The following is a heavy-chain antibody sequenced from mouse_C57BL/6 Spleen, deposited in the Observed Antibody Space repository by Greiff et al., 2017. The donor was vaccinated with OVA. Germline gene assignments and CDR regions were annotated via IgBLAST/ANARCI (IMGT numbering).Heavy chain of an antibody. Sequence: VQLQQPGAELVRPGTSVKLSCKASGYTFTSYWMHWVKQRPGQGLEWIGVIDPSDSYTNYNQKFKGKATLTVDTSSSTAYMQLSSLTSEDSAVYYCARRGYDVPFDYWGQGTPLTVSS. J-gene: IGHJ2*01. CDR3: ARRGYDVPFDY. V-gene: IGHV1-59*01. D-gene: IGHD2-14*01. CDR1: GYTFTSYW. CDR2: IDPSDSYT.